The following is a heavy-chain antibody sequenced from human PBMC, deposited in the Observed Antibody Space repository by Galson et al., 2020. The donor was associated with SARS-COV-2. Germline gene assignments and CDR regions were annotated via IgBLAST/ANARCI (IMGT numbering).Heavy chain of an antibody. CDR3: AHSRNWKIPFFDY. D-gene: IGHD1-20*01. J-gene: IGHJ4*02. V-gene: IGHV2-5*02. CDR2: IFWDDNP. CDR1: GFSLTTSGVS. Sequence: SGPTLVKPTQTLTLTCTFSGFSLTTSGVSVGWIRQSPGQAPEWRARIFWDDNPHYSPSLKTRLTISKDTSKNQVVLTMTNMDPVDTGTYSCAHSRNWKIPFFDYWGPGALVTVSS.